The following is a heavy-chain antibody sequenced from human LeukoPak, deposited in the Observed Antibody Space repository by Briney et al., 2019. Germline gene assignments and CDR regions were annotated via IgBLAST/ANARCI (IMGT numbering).Heavy chain of an antibody. CDR2: INPNSGGT. D-gene: IGHD3-22*01. J-gene: IGHJ4*02. V-gene: IGHV1-2*06. Sequence: ASVKVSCKASGYTFTGYYIHWVRQAPGQGLEWMGRINPNSGGTNNAQKFQGRVTMTRDTSISTAYMELSRLRSDDTAVYYCARDIVGIGYYDSSGHEDYWGQGSLVTVSS. CDR3: ARDIVGIGYYDSSGHEDY. CDR1: GYTFTGYY.